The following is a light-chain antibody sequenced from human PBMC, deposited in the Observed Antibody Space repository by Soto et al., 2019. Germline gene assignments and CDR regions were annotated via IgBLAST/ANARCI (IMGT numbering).Light chain of an antibody. J-gene: IGKJ1*01. CDR2: AAY. CDR3: EKRYSTTWT. V-gene: IGKV1-39*01. CDR1: QGISTY. Sequence: PLNQSPASLSASVGDRVTITCCASQGISTYLNWYKQKTGKANKILIYAAYSLQSGVPSRFSGSESETDVTRTLRSLQPEECANDACEKRYSTTWTVGNGHKV.